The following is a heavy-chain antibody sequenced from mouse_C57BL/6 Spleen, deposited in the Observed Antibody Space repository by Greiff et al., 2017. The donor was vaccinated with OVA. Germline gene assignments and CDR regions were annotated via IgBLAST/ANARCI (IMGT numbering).Heavy chain of an antibody. CDR2: IDPENGDT. Sequence: VQLQQSGAELVRPGASVKLSCTASGFNIKDDYMHWVKQRPEQGLEWIGWIDPENGDTEYASKFQGKATITADTSSNTAYLQLSSLTSEDTAVYYCTTRGNYVWFAYWGQGTLVTVSA. CDR1: GFNIKDDY. D-gene: IGHD2-1*01. CDR3: TTRGNYVWFAY. V-gene: IGHV14-4*01. J-gene: IGHJ3*01.